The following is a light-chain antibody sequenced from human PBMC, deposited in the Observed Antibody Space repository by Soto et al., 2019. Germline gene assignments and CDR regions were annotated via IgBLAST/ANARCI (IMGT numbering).Light chain of an antibody. CDR1: SRDVGSYNR. V-gene: IGLV2-18*02. Sequence: QSVLTQPPSVSGSPGQSVTISRTGTSRDVGSYNRVSWYQQPPGTAPKLMIYEVGNRPSGVPDRFSGSKSGNTASLTISGLQAEDEADYYCSSYTSSSTYVFGTGTKLTVL. CDR3: SSYTSSSTYV. CDR2: EVG. J-gene: IGLJ1*01.